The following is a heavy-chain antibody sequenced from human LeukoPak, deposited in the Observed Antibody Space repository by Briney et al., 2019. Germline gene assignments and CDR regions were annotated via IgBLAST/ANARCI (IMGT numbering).Heavy chain of an antibody. V-gene: IGHV3-21*01. J-gene: IGHJ6*03. CDR3: ARDPFNTAMVTYYYMDV. D-gene: IGHD5-18*01. Sequence: GGSLRLSCAASGFTFSSYSINWVRQAPGKGLEWVSSISSSSTYKYYADSVKGRFTVSRDDAKNSLYLQMNSLRAEDTAVYYCARDPFNTAMVTYYYMDVWGKGTTVTVSS. CDR1: GFTFSSYS. CDR2: ISSSSTYK.